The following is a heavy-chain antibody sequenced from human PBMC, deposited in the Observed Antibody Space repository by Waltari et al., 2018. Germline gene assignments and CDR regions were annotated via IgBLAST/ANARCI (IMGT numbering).Heavy chain of an antibody. D-gene: IGHD2-2*01. J-gene: IGHJ4*02. Sequence: EVQLVESGGGLVQPGGSLRLSCAASGFTFSSYWMHWVRQAPGKGLVWVSRINSDESRTSYADSVKGRFTISRDNAENTLYLQMNSLRVEYTAVYYCARGEYQLLGAYWGQGTLVTVSS. V-gene: IGHV3-74*01. CDR1: GFTFSSYW. CDR2: INSDESRT. CDR3: ARGEYQLLGAY.